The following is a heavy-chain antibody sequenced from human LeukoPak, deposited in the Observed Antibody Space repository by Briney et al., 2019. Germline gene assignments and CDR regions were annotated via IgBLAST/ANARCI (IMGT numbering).Heavy chain of an antibody. CDR1: GGSISSYY. V-gene: IGHV4-59*01. J-gene: IGHJ3*02. D-gene: IGHD3-10*01. Sequence: SETLSLTCTVSGGSISSYYWSWIRQPPGKGLEWIGYIYYTGSTNYNPSLKSRVTISVDTSKNQFSLKLSSVTAADTAVYYCARSDYHNSGSHTVFDAFDIWGQGTRVTVSS. CDR2: IYYTGST. CDR3: ARSDYHNSGSHTVFDAFDI.